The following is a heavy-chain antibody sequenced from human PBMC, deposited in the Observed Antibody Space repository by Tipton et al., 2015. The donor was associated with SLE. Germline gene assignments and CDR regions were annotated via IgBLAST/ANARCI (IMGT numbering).Heavy chain of an antibody. J-gene: IGHJ4*02. D-gene: IGHD1-26*01. CDR2: IYYSGST. CDR3: ASSVAWDPFDY. Sequence: TLSLTCTVSGGSISSRNYYWGWIRQPPGKGLEWIGSIYYSGSTYYNPSLKSRVTISVDTSNNQFSLKLGSVTAADTAVYYCASSVAWDPFDYWGQGTLVTVSS. CDR1: GGSISSRNYY. V-gene: IGHV4-39*07.